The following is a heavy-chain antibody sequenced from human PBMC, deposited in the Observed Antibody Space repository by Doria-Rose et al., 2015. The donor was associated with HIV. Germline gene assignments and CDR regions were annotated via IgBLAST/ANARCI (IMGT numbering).Heavy chain of an antibody. D-gene: IGHD6-13*01. J-gene: IGHJ4*02. CDR3: ARIKSSRWYHKYYFDF. CDR2: IFSDDER. CDR1: GVSLSSPGMG. Sequence: QVTLKESGPVLVKPTETPTLTCTVSGVSLSSPGMGVSWIRQPPGKALGWLANIFSDDERSCKTSLKSRLTISRGTSKSQVVLTMTDTDPVDTATYYCARIKSSRWYHKYYFDFWGQGTLVIVS. V-gene: IGHV2-26*01.